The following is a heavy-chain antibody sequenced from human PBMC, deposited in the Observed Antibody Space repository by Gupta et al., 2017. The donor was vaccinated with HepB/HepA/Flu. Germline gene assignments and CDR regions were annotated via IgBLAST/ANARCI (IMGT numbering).Heavy chain of an antibody. CDR2: ISSSGSTI. CDR1: GFTFSSYE. V-gene: IGHV3-48*03. Sequence: EVQLVESGGGLVQPGGAVRLSCAAYGFTFSSYEMNWVRQAPGKGLEWVSYISSSGSTIYYADSVKGRFTISRDNDNNSLYLQLNSLRAEDTAVYYWASNYLEVYFDYWGQGTLVTVA. D-gene: IGHD5-24*01. J-gene: IGHJ4*02. CDR3: ASNYLEVYFDY.